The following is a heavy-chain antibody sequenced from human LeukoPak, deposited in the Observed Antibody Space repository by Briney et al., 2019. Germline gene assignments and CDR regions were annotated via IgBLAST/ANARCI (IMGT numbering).Heavy chain of an antibody. V-gene: IGHV4-39*07. CDR3: AKSNGYGLVDI. D-gene: IGHD3-10*01. J-gene: IGHJ3*02. CDR2: IFCSGGT. Sequence: SETLSLTCTVSGGSINTPNYYWGWIRQTRGKGREWIGNIFCSGGTSYCPSLTSRVTISLDTSRNQFSLKLNSVTPADTAVYYCAKSNGYGLVDIWGQGTMVTVSS. CDR1: GGSINTPNYY.